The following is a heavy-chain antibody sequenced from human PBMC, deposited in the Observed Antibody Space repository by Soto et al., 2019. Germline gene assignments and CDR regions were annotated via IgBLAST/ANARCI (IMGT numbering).Heavy chain of an antibody. Sequence: PGGSLRLSCAASGFTFSSYGMHWVRQAPGKGLEWVEVIWYDGSNKYYADSVKGRFTISRDNSKNTLYLQMNSMRAEDTAVYYCARDSIAAARRCWFDTWGKGT. V-gene: IGHV3-33*01. J-gene: IGHJ5*02. CDR1: GFTFSSYG. CDR3: ARDSIAAARRCWFDT. D-gene: IGHD6-13*01. CDR2: IWYDGSNK.